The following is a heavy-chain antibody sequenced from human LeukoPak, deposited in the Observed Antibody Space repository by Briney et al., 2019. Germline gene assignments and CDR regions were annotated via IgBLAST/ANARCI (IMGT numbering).Heavy chain of an antibody. CDR1: GYTFTSYG. J-gene: IGHJ4*02. V-gene: IGHV1-18*01. Sequence: GASVKVSCKASGYTFTSYGISWVRQAPGQGLEWMGWISAYNGNTNYAQKLQGRVTMTTDTSTSTAYMELRSLRSEDTAVYYCAREIVVNKIAAAARHFDYWGQGTLVTVSS. CDR3: AREIVVNKIAAAARHFDY. D-gene: IGHD2-21*01. CDR2: ISAYNGNT.